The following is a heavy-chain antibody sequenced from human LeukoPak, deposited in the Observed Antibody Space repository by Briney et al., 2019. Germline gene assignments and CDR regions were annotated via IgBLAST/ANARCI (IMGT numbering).Heavy chain of an antibody. CDR2: INHSGST. D-gene: IGHD3-10*01. V-gene: IGHV4-34*01. Sequence: SETLSLTCAVYGGSFSGYYWSWIRQPPGKGLEWIGEINHSGSTNYNPSLKSRVTISVDTSKNQFSLKLSSVTAADTAVYYCARESFGELGFDYWGQGTLVTVSS. CDR1: GGSFSGYY. CDR3: ARESFGELGFDY. J-gene: IGHJ4*02.